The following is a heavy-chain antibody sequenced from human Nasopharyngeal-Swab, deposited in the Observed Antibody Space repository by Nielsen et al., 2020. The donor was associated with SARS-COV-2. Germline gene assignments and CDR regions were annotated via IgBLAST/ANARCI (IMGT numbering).Heavy chain of an antibody. Sequence: SVKVPCKASGGIFSSYAISWVRQAPRQGLEWMGGIIPIFGTANYAQRFQGRVTITADESTSTAYMELSSLRSDDTAVYYCARVLYDYIWGSYRSCDYWGQGTLVIVSS. D-gene: IGHD3-16*02. J-gene: IGHJ4*02. CDR1: GGIFSSYA. V-gene: IGHV1-69*13. CDR3: ARVLYDYIWGSYRSCDY. CDR2: IIPIFGTA.